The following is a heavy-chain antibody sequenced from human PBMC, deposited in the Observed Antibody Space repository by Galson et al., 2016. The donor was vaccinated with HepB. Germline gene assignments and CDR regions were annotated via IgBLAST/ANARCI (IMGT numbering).Heavy chain of an antibody. CDR2: IYYSGNT. D-gene: IGHD6-19*01. CDR3: ARDLYSSGGNEEGAYGMDV. V-gene: IGHV4-31*03. CDR1: GGSISSSGYY. Sequence: TLSLTCSVSGGSISSSGYYWSWIRQHSGKGLEWIGYIYYSGNTYYNPSLESRVTISVDTSKNQFSLKLSSVTAADTAVYFCARDLYSSGGNEEGAYGMDVWGQGATVTVSS. J-gene: IGHJ6*02.